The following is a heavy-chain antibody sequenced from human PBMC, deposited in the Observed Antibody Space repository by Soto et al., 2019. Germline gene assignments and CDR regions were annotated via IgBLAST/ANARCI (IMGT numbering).Heavy chain of an antibody. J-gene: IGHJ4*02. Sequence: SLKVSCKASGGTFSSYAISWVRQAPGQGLEWMGGIIPIFGTANYAQKFQGRVTITADKSTSTAYMELSSLRSEDTAVYYCARGTYYYDSSGPLGYWGQGTLVTVSS. CDR3: ARGTYYYDSSGPLGY. CDR1: GGTFSSYA. V-gene: IGHV1-69*06. D-gene: IGHD3-22*01. CDR2: IIPIFGTA.